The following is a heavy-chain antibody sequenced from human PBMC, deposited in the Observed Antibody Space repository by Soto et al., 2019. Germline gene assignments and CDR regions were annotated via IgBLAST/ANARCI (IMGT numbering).Heavy chain of an antibody. V-gene: IGHV4-39*01. CDR2: IYYSGST. CDR1: GGSISRSSYY. J-gene: IGHJ4*02. CDR3: ARHDYGGFGL. D-gene: IGHD4-17*01. Sequence: QLQLQESGPGLVKPSETLSLTCTVSGGSISRSSYYWGWIRQPPGKGLEWIGSIYYSGSTYYNPSLKSRVTISVDTSKNQFSMKLSSVTAADTDVYYCARHDYGGFGLWGQGTLVTVSS.